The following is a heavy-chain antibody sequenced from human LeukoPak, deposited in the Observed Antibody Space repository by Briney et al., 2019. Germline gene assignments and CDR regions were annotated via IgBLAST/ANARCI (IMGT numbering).Heavy chain of an antibody. J-gene: IGHJ6*03. Sequence: GGTLRLSCAASGFTFSSYGMSWVRQAPGKGLEWVSGISGSGGSTYYADSVKGRSTISRDNSKNTLYLQMNSLRAEDTAVYYCAKKGGYDISIRTHMDVWGKGTTVTISS. V-gene: IGHV3-23*01. CDR1: GFTFSSYG. CDR2: ISGSGGST. CDR3: AKKGGYDISIRTHMDV. D-gene: IGHD3-9*01.